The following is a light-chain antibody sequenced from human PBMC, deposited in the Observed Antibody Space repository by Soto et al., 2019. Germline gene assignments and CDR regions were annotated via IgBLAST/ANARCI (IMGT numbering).Light chain of an antibody. CDR2: DIS. J-gene: IGLJ2*01. CDR1: TGAVTSGHY. Sequence: QAVVTQEPSLTVSPGGTVTLTCGSSTGAVTSGHYPYWFQQKPGQAPRTLIYDISEKQSWTPARFSGSLLGGKAALTLSGAQREDEATYYCCLSHSGPVVFGGGTKVTVL. CDR3: CLSHSGPVV. V-gene: IGLV7-46*01.